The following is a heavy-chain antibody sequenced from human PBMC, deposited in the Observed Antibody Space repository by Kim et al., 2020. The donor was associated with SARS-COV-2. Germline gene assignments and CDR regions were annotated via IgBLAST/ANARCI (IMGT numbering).Heavy chain of an antibody. CDR1: GFTFSDYA. J-gene: IGHJ6*02. Sequence: GGSLRLSCTASGFTFSDYAMSWVRQAPGKGLEWVGFIRSKAYGGTTEYAASVKGRFTISRDDSKSIAYLQMNSLKTEDTAVYYCTRDLVWVTTYYDFWSPHYGMDVWGQGTTVTVSS. CDR2: IRSKAYGGTT. V-gene: IGHV3-49*04. CDR3: TRDLVWVTTYYDFWSPHYGMDV. D-gene: IGHD3-3*01.